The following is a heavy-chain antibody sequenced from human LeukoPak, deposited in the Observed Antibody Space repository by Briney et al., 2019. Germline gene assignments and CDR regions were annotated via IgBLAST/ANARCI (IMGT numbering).Heavy chain of an antibody. CDR3: TRDSGRFRLDY. D-gene: IGHD6-19*01. Sequence: PGGSLRLSCAGSGFSFSHYAINWVRQAPGKGLEWVSSITSSSDYIYYADSVKGRFTISRDNAKNSLYLQMNSLRVEDTAVYYCTRDSGRFRLDYWGQGILVTVSS. V-gene: IGHV3-21*01. J-gene: IGHJ4*02. CDR2: ITSSSDYI. CDR1: GFSFSHYA.